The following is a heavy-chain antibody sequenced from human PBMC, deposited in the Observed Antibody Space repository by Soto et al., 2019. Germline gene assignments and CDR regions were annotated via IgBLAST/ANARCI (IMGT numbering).Heavy chain of an antibody. Sequence: PSETLSLTCSFSGDSVTSHYLTWIRQSPEKGLEWIGYMHYTGFSHYNPSLKSRLTTSVDRSKNQFTLQLTSVTVADTAVYYCAKDLLLWFGESCCQIDYWGQGTLVTVSS. D-gene: IGHD3-10*01. V-gene: IGHV4-59*02. J-gene: IGHJ4*02. CDR3: AKDLLLWFGESCCQIDY. CDR2: MHYTGFS. CDR1: GDSVTSHY.